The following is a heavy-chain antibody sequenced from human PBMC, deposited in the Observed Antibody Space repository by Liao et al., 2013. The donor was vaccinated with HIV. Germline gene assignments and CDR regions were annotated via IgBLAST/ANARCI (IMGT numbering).Heavy chain of an antibody. Sequence: QVQLQQWGAGLVKPSETLSLTCTVSGDSISSSNYYWGWIRQPPGKGLEWIGSIFYSGSPNYNPSLKSRVTMSMDTSKNHFSLRLSSMTAADTAVYFCARVASGNGYFYFDYWGQGTLVTVSS. J-gene: IGHJ4*02. CDR3: ARVASGNGYFYFDY. D-gene: IGHD3-3*01. CDR2: IFYSGSP. CDR1: GDSISSSNYY. V-gene: IGHV4-39*07.